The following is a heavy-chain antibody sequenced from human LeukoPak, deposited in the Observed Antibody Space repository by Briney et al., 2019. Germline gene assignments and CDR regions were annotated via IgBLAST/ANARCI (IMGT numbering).Heavy chain of an antibody. CDR3: AHTIGTFFDY. J-gene: IGHJ4*02. CDR1: GGSISSSSYH. CDR2: IYSSGST. Sequence: SETLSLTCTVSGGSISSSSYHWGWLRQPPGQGLEWIGSIYSSGSTYYNPTLKCRVTISVDTSKNQFSWKLSAVTAGERAVYYGAHTIGTFFDYSGEGNLVSVSS. D-gene: IGHD3-3*01. V-gene: IGHV4-39*07.